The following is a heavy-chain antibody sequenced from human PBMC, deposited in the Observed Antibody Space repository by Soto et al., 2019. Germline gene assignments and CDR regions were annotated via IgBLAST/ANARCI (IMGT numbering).Heavy chain of an antibody. D-gene: IGHD5-12*01. CDR2: IIPIFGTA. V-gene: IGHV1-69*05. CDR1: GGTFSSYA. J-gene: IGHJ6*02. CDR3: AADGNSGYSYYYYYGMDV. Sequence: SVKVSCKASGGTFSSYAISWVRQAPGQGLEWMGGIIPIFGTANYAQKFQGRVTITRDMSTSTAYMELSSLRSEDTAVYYCAADGNSGYSYYYYYGMDVWGQGTTVTVSS.